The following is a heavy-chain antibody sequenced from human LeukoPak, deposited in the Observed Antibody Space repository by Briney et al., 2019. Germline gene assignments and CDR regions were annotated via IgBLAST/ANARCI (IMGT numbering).Heavy chain of an antibody. V-gene: IGHV1-2*02. D-gene: IGHD2-2*02. J-gene: IGHJ4*02. Sequence: ASVEVSRKASGYTFTGYYMHWVRQAPGQGLEWMGWINPNSGGTNYAQKFQGRVTMTRDTSISTAYMELSRLRSDDTAVYYCARVVSMVKYCSSTSCYTFGYWGQGTLVTVSS. CDR2: INPNSGGT. CDR1: GYTFTGYY. CDR3: ARVVSMVKYCSSTSCYTFGY.